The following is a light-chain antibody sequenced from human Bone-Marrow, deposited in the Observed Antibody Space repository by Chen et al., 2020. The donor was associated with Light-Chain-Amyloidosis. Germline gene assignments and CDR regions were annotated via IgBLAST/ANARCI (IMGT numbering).Light chain of an antibody. CDR2: GAS. V-gene: IGKV3-15*01. J-gene: IGKJ1*01. CDR1: QSVRST. Sequence: EIVMTQSPATLSVSPGERATLSFRASQSVRSTLARHQQKPGQAPRLLIYGASSRATGIPARFSASGSGTEFTLTISSLESEDFAVYNSQQYNNWPPWTFGQGTKVEIK. CDR3: QQYNNWPPWT.